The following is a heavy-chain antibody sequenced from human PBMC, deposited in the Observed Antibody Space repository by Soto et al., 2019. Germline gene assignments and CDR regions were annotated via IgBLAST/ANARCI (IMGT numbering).Heavy chain of an antibody. J-gene: IGHJ4*02. V-gene: IGHV1-69*13. Sequence: ASVKVSCKASGGTFSSYAISWVRQAPGQGLEWMGGIIPIFGTANYAQKFQGRVTITADESTSTAYMELSSLRSEDTAVYYCARAAYYYGSGSYTVDYWGQGTLVTVSS. CDR2: IIPIFGTA. CDR3: ARAAYYYGSGSYTVDY. CDR1: GGTFSSYA. D-gene: IGHD3-10*01.